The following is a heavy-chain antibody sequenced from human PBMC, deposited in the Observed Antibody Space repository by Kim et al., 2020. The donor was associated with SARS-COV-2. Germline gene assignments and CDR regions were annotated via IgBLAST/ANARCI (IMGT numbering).Heavy chain of an antibody. Sequence: SETLSLTCAVYGGSFSGYYWSWIRQPPGKGLEWIGEINHSGSTNYNPSLKSRVTISVDTSKNQFSLKLSSVTAADTAVYYCARGYYDFWSGYSRGLGGMDVWGQGTTVTVSS. J-gene: IGHJ6*02. CDR3: ARGYYDFWSGYSRGLGGMDV. D-gene: IGHD3-3*01. V-gene: IGHV4-34*01. CDR2: INHSGST. CDR1: GGSFSGYY.